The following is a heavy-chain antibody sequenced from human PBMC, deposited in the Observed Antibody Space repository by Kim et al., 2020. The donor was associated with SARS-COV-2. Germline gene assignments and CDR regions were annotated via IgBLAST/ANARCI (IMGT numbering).Heavy chain of an antibody. CDR3: AKDRGLGS. CDR2: SGAST. V-gene: IGHV3-23*01. Sequence: SGASTYYADSMKGRFTISRDNSKNTVFLQMNRLRAEDTAVYYCAKDRGLGSWGQGTLVTVSS. J-gene: IGHJ5*02. D-gene: IGHD7-27*01.